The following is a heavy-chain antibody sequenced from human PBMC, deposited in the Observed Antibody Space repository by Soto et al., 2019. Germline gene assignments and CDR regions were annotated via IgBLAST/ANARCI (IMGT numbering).Heavy chain of an antibody. CDR2: IYYSGST. D-gene: IGHD3-10*01. Sequence: SETLSLTCTVSGGSISSGDYYWSWIRQPPGKGLEWIGYIYYSGSTYYNPSLKSRVTISVDTSKNQFSLKLSSVTAADTAVYYCARKAPTYYYGSGLGGGFDYWGHGTLVTVS. CDR3: ARKAPTYYYGSGLGGGFDY. V-gene: IGHV4-30-4*01. CDR1: GGSISSGDYY. J-gene: IGHJ4*01.